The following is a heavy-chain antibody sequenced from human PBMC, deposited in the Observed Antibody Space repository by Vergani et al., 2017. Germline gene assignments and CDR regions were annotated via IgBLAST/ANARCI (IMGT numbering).Heavy chain of an antibody. CDR1: GFTFSSYG. V-gene: IGHV3-30*18. CDR3: AKDSEDIVVVPAAMCPDY. D-gene: IGHD2-2*01. Sequence: QVQLVESGGGVVQPGRSLRLSCAASGFTFSSYGMHWVRQAPGKGLEWVAVISYDGSNKYYADSVKGRFTSSRNNSKNTLYLQMNSLRAEDTAVYYCAKDSEDIVVVPAAMCPDYWGQGTLVTVSS. CDR2: ISYDGSNK. J-gene: IGHJ4*02.